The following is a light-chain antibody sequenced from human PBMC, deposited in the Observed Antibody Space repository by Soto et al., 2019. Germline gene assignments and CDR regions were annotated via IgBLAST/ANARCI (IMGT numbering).Light chain of an antibody. Sequence: DIQMTQSPSTLSASVGDRVTITCRASQNIERWLAWYQQKPGKAPKLLLYDVSSLESGVPSRFSASGSATEFILTINGLQPDDFATYFCHQFKSDTWTFGQGTKVDIK. CDR1: QNIERW. V-gene: IGKV1-5*01. J-gene: IGKJ1*01. CDR2: DVS. CDR3: HQFKSDTWT.